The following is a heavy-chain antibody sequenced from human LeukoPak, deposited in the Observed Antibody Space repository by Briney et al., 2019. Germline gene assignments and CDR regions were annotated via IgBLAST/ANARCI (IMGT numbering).Heavy chain of an antibody. CDR3: ATYFSGSGSFTTQFDH. Sequence: ASVKVSCKASGYTFTSYGISWVRQAPGQGLEWMGWINTHKGNTYFSREFQDRVFLTTDASTTTAYMELRSLRSDDTAIYYCATYFSGSGSFTTQFDHWGQGTLVTVSS. V-gene: IGHV1-18*04. D-gene: IGHD3-10*01. CDR1: GYTFTSYG. J-gene: IGHJ4*02. CDR2: INTHKGNT.